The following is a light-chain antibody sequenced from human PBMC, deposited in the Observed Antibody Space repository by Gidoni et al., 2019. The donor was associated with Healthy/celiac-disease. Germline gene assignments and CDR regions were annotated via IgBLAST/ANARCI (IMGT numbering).Light chain of an antibody. J-gene: IGKJ4*01. Sequence: GLTHSPDSLAVSLGERATINCKSSQSVLYSSNNQNYIAWYQQKPGQPPKLLIYGASTRESGVPDRFSGSGSGTDFTLTISSLQAEDVAVYYCQQYYRIVLTFGGGTKVDIK. V-gene: IGKV4-1*01. CDR3: QQYYRIVLT. CDR1: QSVLYSSNNQNY. CDR2: GAS.